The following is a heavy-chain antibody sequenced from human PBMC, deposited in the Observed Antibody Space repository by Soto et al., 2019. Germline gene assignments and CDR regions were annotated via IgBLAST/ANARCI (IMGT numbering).Heavy chain of an antibody. CDR3: ARRGSSSGPFDY. Sequence: SETLSLTCTVSGGSINNGDYYWSWIRQPPGKGLEWIGYVYYSGTAYYNPSLKSRVRISVDRSKIQFSLELNSVTAADTAVYYCARRGSSSGPFDYWGQGTLVTVSS. J-gene: IGHJ4*02. D-gene: IGHD6-6*01. CDR1: GGSINNGDYY. V-gene: IGHV4-30-4*01. CDR2: VYYSGTA.